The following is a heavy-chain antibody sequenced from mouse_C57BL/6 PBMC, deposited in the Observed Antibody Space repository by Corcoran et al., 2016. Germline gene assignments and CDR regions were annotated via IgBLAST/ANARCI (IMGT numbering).Heavy chain of an antibody. CDR1: GYTFTDYY. Sequence: VQLKQSGAELVKPGASVKMSCKASGYTFTDYYINWVKQRHGKRLEWIVRIYPGNGNTYYNEKFKGKATITAEKSSSTAYMQLSSLTSEDSAVYFCAIKGQLRLLFAMDYWGQGPSFTVSS. V-gene: IGHV1-76*01. D-gene: IGHD3-2*02. CDR2: IYPGNGNT. CDR3: AIKGQLRLLFAMDY. J-gene: IGHJ4*01.